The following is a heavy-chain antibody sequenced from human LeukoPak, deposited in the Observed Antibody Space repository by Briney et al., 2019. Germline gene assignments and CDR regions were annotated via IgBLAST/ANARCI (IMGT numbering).Heavy chain of an antibody. D-gene: IGHD3-3*01. CDR3: ARGDYDFWSGYLYGMDV. CDR1: GFTFSSYA. Sequence: GGSLRLSCAASGFTFSSYAMHWVRQAPGKGLEWVAVISYDGSNKYYADSVKGRFTISRDNSKNTLYLQMNSLRAEDTAVYYCARGDYDFWSGYLYGMDVWGQGTTVTVSS. CDR2: ISYDGSNK. V-gene: IGHV3-30-3*01. J-gene: IGHJ6*02.